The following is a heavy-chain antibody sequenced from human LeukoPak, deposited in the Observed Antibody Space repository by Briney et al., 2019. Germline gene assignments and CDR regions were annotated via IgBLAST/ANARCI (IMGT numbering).Heavy chain of an antibody. CDR3: ARATHHKQLEPINWFDP. J-gene: IGHJ5*02. CDR2: IYYSGST. D-gene: IGHD6-13*01. Sequence: SETLSLTCTVSGGSISSGGYYWSWVRQHPGTGLEWIGYIYYSGSTYYNPSLKSRVTISVDTSKNQFSLKLSSVTAADTAVYYCARATHHKQLEPINWFDPWGQGTLVTVSS. V-gene: IGHV4-31*03. CDR1: GGSISSGGYY.